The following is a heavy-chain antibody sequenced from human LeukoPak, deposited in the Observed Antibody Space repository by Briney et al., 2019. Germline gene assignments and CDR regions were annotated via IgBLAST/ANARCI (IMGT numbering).Heavy chain of an antibody. CDR1: GYTFTNYY. CDR3: AREVGTVRYFDY. CDR2: INPSGGST. J-gene: IGHJ4*02. Sequence: ASVTVSCKASGYTFTNYYMHWVRQAPGQGLEWMGIINPSGGSTSYVQEFQGRVTMTRDTSTNTLYMELNSLRSEDTAVYYCAREVGTVRYFDYWGQGTLVTVSS. V-gene: IGHV1-46*01. D-gene: IGHD2-21*02.